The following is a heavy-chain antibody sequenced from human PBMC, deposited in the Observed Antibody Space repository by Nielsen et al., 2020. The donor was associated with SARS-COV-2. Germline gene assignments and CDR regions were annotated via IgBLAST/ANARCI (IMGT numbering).Heavy chain of an antibody. CDR1: GYSFTSYW. J-gene: IGHJ3*02. Sequence: KVSCKGSGYSFTSYWISWVRQMPGKGLEWMGIIYPGDSDTRYSPSFQGQVTISADKSISTAYLQWSSLKASDTAMYYCARLGGSMTTVTTLDDTDAFDIWGQGTMVTVSS. V-gene: IGHV5-51*01. CDR3: ARLGGSMTTVTTLDDTDAFDI. CDR2: IYPGDSDT. D-gene: IGHD4-17*01.